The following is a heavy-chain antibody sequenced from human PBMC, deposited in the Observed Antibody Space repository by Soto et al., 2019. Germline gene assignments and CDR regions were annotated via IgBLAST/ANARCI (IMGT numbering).Heavy chain of an antibody. CDR2: ISYDGSNK. D-gene: IGHD1-7*01. J-gene: IGHJ4*02. Sequence: LRLSCAASGFTFSSYAMHWVRQAPGKGLEWVAVISYDGSNKYYADSVKGRFTISGDNSKNTLYLQMNSLRAEDTAVYYCARDNDNWNYYFDYWGQGTLVTVSS. V-gene: IGHV3-30-3*01. CDR3: ARDNDNWNYYFDY. CDR1: GFTFSSYA.